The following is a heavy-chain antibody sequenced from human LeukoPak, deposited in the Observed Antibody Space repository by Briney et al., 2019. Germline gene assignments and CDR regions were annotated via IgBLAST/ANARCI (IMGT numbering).Heavy chain of an antibody. V-gene: IGHV4-38-2*02. D-gene: IGHD4-17*01. J-gene: IGHJ6*03. CDR2: IYYSGST. Sequence: SETLSLTCTVSGYSISSGYYWGWIRQPPGKGLEWIGSIYYSGSTYYNPSLKSRVTISVDTSKNQFSLKLSSVTAADTAVYYCARDLAYGDYNYYYYYMDVWGKGTTVTISS. CDR3: ARDLAYGDYNYYYYYMDV. CDR1: GYSISSGYY.